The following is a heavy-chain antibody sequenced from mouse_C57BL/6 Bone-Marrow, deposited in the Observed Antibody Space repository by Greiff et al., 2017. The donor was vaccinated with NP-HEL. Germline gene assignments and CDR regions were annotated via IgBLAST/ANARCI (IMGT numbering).Heavy chain of an antibody. CDR2: IDPNSGGT. V-gene: IGHV1-72*01. J-gene: IGHJ3*01. CDR3: ARLRYDGGAWFAY. CDR1: GYTFTSYW. D-gene: IGHD2-12*01. Sequence: QVQLKQPGAELVKPGASVKLSCKASGYTFTSYWMHWVKQRPGRGLEWIGRIDPNSGGTKYNEKFKSKATLTVDKPSSTAYMQLSSLTSEDSAVYYCARLRYDGGAWFAYWGQGTLVTVSA.